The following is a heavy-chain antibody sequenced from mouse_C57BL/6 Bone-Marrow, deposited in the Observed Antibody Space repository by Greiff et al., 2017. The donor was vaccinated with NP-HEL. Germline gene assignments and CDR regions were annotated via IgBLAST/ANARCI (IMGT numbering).Heavy chain of an antibody. CDR3: ARWYYYGSSFAY. D-gene: IGHD1-1*01. CDR2: INPNNGGT. V-gene: IGHV1-18*01. Sequence: VQLQQSGPELVKPGASVKIPCKASGYTFTDYNMDWVKQSHGKSLEWIGDINPNNGGTIYNQKFKGKATLTVDKSSSTAYMELRSLTSEDTAVYYCARWYYYGSSFAYWGQGTLVTVSA. CDR1: GYTFTDYN. J-gene: IGHJ3*01.